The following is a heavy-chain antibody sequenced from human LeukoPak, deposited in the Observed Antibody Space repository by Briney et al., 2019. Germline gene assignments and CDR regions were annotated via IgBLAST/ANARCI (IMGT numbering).Heavy chain of an antibody. V-gene: IGHV3-23*01. J-gene: IGHJ4*02. CDR1: GFTFSSYA. CDR2: ISGSGGST. CDR3: AKDGIKTYYYDSSGYYFDY. D-gene: IGHD3-22*01. Sequence: GSLRLSCAASGFTFSSYAMSWVRQAPGKGLEWVSAISGSGGSTYYADSVKGRFTISRDNSKNTLYLQMNSLRAEDTAVYYCAKDGIKTYYYDSSGYYFDYWGQGTLVSVSS.